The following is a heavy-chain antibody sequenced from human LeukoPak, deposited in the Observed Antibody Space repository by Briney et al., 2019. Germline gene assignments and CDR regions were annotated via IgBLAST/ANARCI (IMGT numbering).Heavy chain of an antibody. V-gene: IGHV1-69*13. CDR2: IIPIFGTA. J-gene: IGHJ4*02. Sequence: ASVKVSCKVSGYTLTELSMHWVRQAPGKGLEWMGGIIPIFGTANYAQKFQGRVTITADESTSTAYMELSSLRSEDTAVYYCASPSIVGATTLSYWGQGTLVTVSS. CDR1: GYTLTELS. D-gene: IGHD1-26*01. CDR3: ASPSIVGATTLSY.